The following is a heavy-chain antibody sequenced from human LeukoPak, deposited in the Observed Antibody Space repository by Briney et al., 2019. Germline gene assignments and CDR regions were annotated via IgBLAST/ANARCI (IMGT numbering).Heavy chain of an antibody. Sequence: ASVKVSCKASGYTFTSYDINWVRLATGQGLEWMGWMNPNSGNTGYAQKFQGRVTMTRNTSISTAYMELSSLRSEDTAVYYCASVRVGRYYDSSGYYPTNWGQGTLVTVSS. CDR1: GYTFTSYD. J-gene: IGHJ4*02. CDR2: MNPNSGNT. CDR3: ASVRVGRYYDSSGYYPTN. D-gene: IGHD3-22*01. V-gene: IGHV1-8*01.